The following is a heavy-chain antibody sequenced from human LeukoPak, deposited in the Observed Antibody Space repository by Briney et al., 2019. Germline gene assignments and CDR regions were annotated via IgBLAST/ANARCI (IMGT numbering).Heavy chain of an antibody. CDR1: GYTFTSYD. J-gene: IGHJ5*02. Sequence: AASVKVSCKASGYTFTSYDINWVRQATGQGLEWMGWMNPNSGNTGYARRFQGRVTMTRNTSISTAYMELSSLRSEDTAVYYCARGQKQNYDILTGYYLLNNWFDPWGQGTLVTVSS. D-gene: IGHD3-9*01. CDR2: MNPNSGNT. V-gene: IGHV1-8*01. CDR3: ARGQKQNYDILTGYYLLNNWFDP.